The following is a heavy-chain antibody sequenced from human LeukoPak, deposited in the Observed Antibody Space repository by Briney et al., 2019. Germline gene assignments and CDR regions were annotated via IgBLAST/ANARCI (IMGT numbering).Heavy chain of an antibody. D-gene: IGHD6-13*01. CDR1: GGSISSSSYY. CDR2: IYYSGST. V-gene: IGHV4-39*01. J-gene: IGHJ6*03. CDR3: ARSYTGYSSSRYYMDV. Sequence: SETLSLTCTVSGGSISSSSYYWGWIRQPPGKGLEWIGSIYYSGSTYYNPSLKSRVTISVDTSKNQFSLKLSSVTAADTAVYYCARSYTGYSSSRYYMDVWGKGTTVTVS.